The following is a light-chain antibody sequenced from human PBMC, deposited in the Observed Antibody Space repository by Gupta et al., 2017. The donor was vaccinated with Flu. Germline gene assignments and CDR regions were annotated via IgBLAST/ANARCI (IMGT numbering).Light chain of an antibody. CDR1: RVRSPD. CDR2: AKN. V-gene: IGLV3-19*01. J-gene: IGLJ2*01. Sequence: CQRDRVRSPDAIWYQQKPGHAPVLVIYAKNIRPTGSPNRISGSSSGITAPMTITGAQAEDEADYYCNARDSTDNHQAVFGGGTKPTVL. CDR3: NARDSTDNHQAV.